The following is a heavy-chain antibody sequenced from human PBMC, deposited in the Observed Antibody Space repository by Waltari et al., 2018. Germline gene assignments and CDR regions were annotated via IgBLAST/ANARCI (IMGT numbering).Heavy chain of an antibody. V-gene: IGHV3-53*01. D-gene: IGHD1-20*01. CDR2: LYGGGAT. J-gene: IGHJ4*02. CDR1: GFIVSDTY. CDR3: ARAQYNYYYFDY. Sequence: EVELVESGGGLIQPGASLRLSCADSGFIVSDTYMAWVRQAPGKGLEWLSVLYGGGATFYADSVKGRFTISRDNSKNTVFLQMINLRVDDTAIYYCARAQYNYYYFDYWGQGALVTVSS.